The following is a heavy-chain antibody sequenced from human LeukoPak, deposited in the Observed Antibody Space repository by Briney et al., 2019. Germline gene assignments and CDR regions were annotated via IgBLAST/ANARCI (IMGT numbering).Heavy chain of an antibody. Sequence: PSETLSLTCTVSGVSISSYYWSWIRQAPGKGLEWIWYIYYTGSTNYNPSLKSRVTMSVDTSKNQFSLKLSSVTAADTAVYYCARRLATTVTDAFDIWGQGTMVTVS. CDR2: IYYTGST. J-gene: IGHJ3*02. CDR3: ARRLATTVTDAFDI. CDR1: GVSISSYY. V-gene: IGHV4-59*08. D-gene: IGHD4-17*01.